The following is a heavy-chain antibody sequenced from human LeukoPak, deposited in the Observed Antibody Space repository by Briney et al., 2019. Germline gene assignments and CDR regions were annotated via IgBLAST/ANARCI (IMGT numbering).Heavy chain of an antibody. Sequence: SETQSLTWGVGCGFISYYYWRGIRQPRGRGLGLVGYDHYSWCTNYNPSLQSRVTISVDTSKNQFSLKLSPVTAADTAVYYCSGLPYREYYDILTGYYRPIRLPLWGQRPLVRLPS. J-gene: IGHJ4*02. CDR1: CGFISYYY. CDR3: SGLPYREYYDILTGYYRPIRLPL. D-gene: IGHD3-9*01. V-gene: IGHV4-59*01. CDR2: DHYSWCT.